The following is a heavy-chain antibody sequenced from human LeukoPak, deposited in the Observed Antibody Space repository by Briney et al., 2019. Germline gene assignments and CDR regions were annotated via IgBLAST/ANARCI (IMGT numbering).Heavy chain of an antibody. D-gene: IGHD2-8*01. CDR2: INHSGST. J-gene: IGHJ4*02. CDR3: ARRGIVLMVYAI. CDR1: GGSFSGYY. V-gene: IGHV4-34*01. Sequence: SETLSPTCAVYGGSFSGYYWSWIRQPPGKGLEWIGEINHSGSTNYNPSLKSRVTISVDTSKNQFSLKLSSVTAADTAVYYCARRGIVLMVYAIWGQGTLVTVSS.